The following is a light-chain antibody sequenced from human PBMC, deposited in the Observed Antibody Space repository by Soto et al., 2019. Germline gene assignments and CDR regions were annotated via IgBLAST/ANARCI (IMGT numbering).Light chain of an antibody. Sequence: QSALTQPASVSGSPGQSITISCTGTSSDVGGYNYVSWYQQHPGKAPTLMIYDVSDRPSGVSNRFSGSKSGNTASLTISGLQAEAEADYYCTSYTSYYTYVFGTGTTLTVL. CDR3: TSYTSYYTYV. CDR2: DVS. CDR1: SSDVGGYNY. J-gene: IGLJ1*01. V-gene: IGLV2-14*03.